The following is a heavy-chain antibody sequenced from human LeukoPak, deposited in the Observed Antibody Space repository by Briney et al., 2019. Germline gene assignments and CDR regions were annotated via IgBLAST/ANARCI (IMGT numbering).Heavy chain of an antibody. CDR3: AELGITMIGGV. D-gene: IGHD3-10*02. V-gene: IGHV3-7*01. Sequence: GGSLRLSCVASGFTFSSYWMTWVRQAPGKGLEWVANIKTDGSLTYYVDSVKGRFTISRDNAKNSLYLQMNSLRAEDTAVYYCAELGITMIGGVWGKGTTVTISS. J-gene: IGHJ6*04. CDR1: GFTFSSYW. CDR2: IKTDGSLT.